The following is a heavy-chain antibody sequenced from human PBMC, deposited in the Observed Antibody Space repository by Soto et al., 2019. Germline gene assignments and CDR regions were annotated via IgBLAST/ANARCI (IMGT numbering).Heavy chain of an antibody. J-gene: IGHJ4*02. Sequence: QVQLVESGGGVVQPGRSLRLSCAASGFTFSSYGMHWVRQAPGKGLGRVAVIWYDGSNKYYADSVKGRFTISRDNSKNTPYLQMNSLRAEDTAVYYCARDRYSSAWYDLDYWGQGTLVTVSS. V-gene: IGHV3-33*01. CDR3: ARDRYSSAWYDLDY. D-gene: IGHD6-19*01. CDR1: GFTFSSYG. CDR2: IWYDGSNK.